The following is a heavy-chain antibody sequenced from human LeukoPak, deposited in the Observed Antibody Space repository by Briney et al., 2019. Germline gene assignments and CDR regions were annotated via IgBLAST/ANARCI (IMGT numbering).Heavy chain of an antibody. CDR2: ISSSGSYI. Sequence: GGSLRLSCAASGFTFSTYNMNWVRQAPGKGRECGSSISSSGSYIYYAASAKGRFTISRDTAKNSLYLQMNSLRAEDTDVYYCARDPTSAYCSSTSCYENNYFDYWGQGTLVTVSS. CDR3: ARDPTSAYCSSTSCYENNYFDY. V-gene: IGHV3-21*01. J-gene: IGHJ4*02. CDR1: GFTFSTYN. D-gene: IGHD2-2*01.